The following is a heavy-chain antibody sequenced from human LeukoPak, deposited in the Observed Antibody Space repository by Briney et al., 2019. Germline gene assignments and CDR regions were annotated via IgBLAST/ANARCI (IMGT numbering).Heavy chain of an antibody. J-gene: IGHJ6*02. CDR1: GYTFTSYD. CDR3: ARGSSSWYYYYYGMDV. V-gene: IGHV1-8*01. D-gene: IGHD6-13*01. CDR2: MNPNSGNT. Sequence: ASVKVSCKASGYTFTSYDINWVRQATGQGLEWMGWMNPNSGNTGYAQRFQGRVTITRDTSASTAYMELSSLRSEDTAVYYCARGSSSWYYYYYGMDVWGQGTRSPSP.